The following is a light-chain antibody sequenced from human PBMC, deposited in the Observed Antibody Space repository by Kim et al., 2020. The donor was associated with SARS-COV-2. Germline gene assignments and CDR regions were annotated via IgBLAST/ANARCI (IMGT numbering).Light chain of an antibody. CDR3: YSRHTSGHFWV. J-gene: IGLJ3*02. Sequence: SSELTQDPAVSVALGQTVRITCRGDSLRNFYASWYQQRSGQAPLLVIYGRNNRPSGIPDRFSGSNSENTASLTITGAQPEDESAYYCYSRHTSGHFWVFGGGTQLTVL. V-gene: IGLV3-19*01. CDR1: SLRNFY. CDR2: GRN.